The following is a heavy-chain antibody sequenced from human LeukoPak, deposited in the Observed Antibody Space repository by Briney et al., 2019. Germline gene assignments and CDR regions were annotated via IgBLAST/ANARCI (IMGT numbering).Heavy chain of an antibody. V-gene: IGHV4-34*01. Sequence: SETLSLTCAVYGGSFRGYYWSWIRPPPGKGLEWIGEINHSGSTNYNPSLKSRVTISLDTSMKKFSLKLNSVTAADTAVYYCASTERCSTTCPLDYWGQGNLVTVSS. J-gene: IGHJ4*02. CDR2: INHSGST. CDR3: ASTERCSTTCPLDY. CDR1: GGSFRGYY. D-gene: IGHD2-2*01.